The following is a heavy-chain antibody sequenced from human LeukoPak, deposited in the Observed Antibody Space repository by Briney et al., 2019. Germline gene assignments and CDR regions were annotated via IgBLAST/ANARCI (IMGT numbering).Heavy chain of an antibody. V-gene: IGHV3-7*01. Sequence: GGSLRLSCAASGFTFHGSWMNWVRQVPGKGLERVANMDPSGTQKRYVDSVRGRFTISKDNSGTSFYLEMSSLTVDDTAIYYCPIWPSENNWGQGTLVTVSS. CDR2: MDPSGTQK. CDR1: GFTFHGSW. CDR3: PIWPSENN. D-gene: IGHD1-14*01. J-gene: IGHJ4*02.